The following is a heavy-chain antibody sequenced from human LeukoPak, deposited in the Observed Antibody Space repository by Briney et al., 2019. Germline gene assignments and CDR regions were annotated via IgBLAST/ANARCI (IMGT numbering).Heavy chain of an antibody. D-gene: IGHD1-1*01. Sequence: ASVKVSCKASGGTFITYTINWVRQAPGQGLEWMGGIIPIFGTANYAQKFQGRVTVTTDDSTSTAFMELSSLRSEDTAVYYCATYMLRDNWNIHTFDSWGQGTLVTVSS. V-gene: IGHV1-69*05. CDR3: ATYMLRDNWNIHTFDS. CDR1: GGTFITYT. J-gene: IGHJ4*02. CDR2: IIPIFGTA.